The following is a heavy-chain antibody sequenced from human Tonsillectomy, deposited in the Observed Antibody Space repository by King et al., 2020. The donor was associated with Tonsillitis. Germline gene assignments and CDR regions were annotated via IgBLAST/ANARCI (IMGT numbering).Heavy chain of an antibody. CDR1: GFTFSSYA. D-gene: IGHD6-13*01. J-gene: IGHJ3*02. V-gene: IGHV3-30*04. Sequence: GQLVQSGGGVVQPGRSLRLSCAASGFTFSSYAVHWVRQAPGKGLEWVAVISYDGSNKYHADSVKGRSTISRDNSKNTLYLQMNGLRAEDTAVYYCAKDLETIAAAGAPYAFDIWGQGTMVTVSS. CDR3: AKDLETIAAAGAPYAFDI. CDR2: ISYDGSNK.